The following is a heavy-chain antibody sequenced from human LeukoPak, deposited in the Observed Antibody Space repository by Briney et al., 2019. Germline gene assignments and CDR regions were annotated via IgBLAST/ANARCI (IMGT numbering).Heavy chain of an antibody. CDR1: GFTFSSYT. CDR3: TKGGGDSCCE. J-gene: IGHJ4*02. CDR2: ISSSSSYI. V-gene: IGHV3-21*01. Sequence: GGSLTLSCEASGFTFSSYTMNWVRNAQGTGLEWVSSISSSSSYIYYADSVKGRFTISRDNAKNSLCLQMNSLRAEDTAVYYCTKGGGDSCCEWGQGTLVTVSS. D-gene: IGHD2-15*01.